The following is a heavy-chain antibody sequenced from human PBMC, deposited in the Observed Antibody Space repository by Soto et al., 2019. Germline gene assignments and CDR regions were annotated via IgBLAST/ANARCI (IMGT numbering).Heavy chain of an antibody. J-gene: IGHJ5*02. V-gene: IGHV2-26*01. Sequence: SGPTLVNPTETLTLTCIVSGFSLSNARMGVSWIRQPPGKALEWLAHILSNDEKSYSRSLYSRLTISKDTSKSLVALTMTNMDPVDTATYYCARINDYVWGSYPLDHWGQGTLVTVSS. CDR2: ILSNDEK. D-gene: IGHD3-16*02. CDR1: GFSLSNARMG. CDR3: ARINDYVWGSYPLDH.